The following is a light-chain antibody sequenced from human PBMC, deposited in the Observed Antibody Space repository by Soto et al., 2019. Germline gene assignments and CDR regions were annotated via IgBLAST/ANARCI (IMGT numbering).Light chain of an antibody. CDR2: DVS. Sequence: QSALTQPRSVSGSPGQSVTISCIGTSSDVGRYKYVSWYQQHPGKVPKVLIYDVSQRPSGVPDRFSGSKSGNTASLTISGLQAEDEADYYCCSYAGSYTLVFGGGTKLTVL. CDR3: CSYAGSYTLV. V-gene: IGLV2-11*01. J-gene: IGLJ2*01. CDR1: SSDVGRYKY.